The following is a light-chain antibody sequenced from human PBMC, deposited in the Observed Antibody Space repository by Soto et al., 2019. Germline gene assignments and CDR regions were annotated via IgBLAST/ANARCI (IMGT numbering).Light chain of an antibody. CDR3: HQHYSTPWT. Sequence: DSVMSQSQEYLAVSLGERATINCKSSQSVLYVSNNRNYLAWYQKKPGQPPKLLISWASTRESGVPDRFSGSGSGTDFTLTISSLQAEDVAVYYCHQHYSTPWTFGQGAMADIK. J-gene: IGKJ1*01. CDR1: QSVLYVSNNRNY. V-gene: IGKV4-1*01. CDR2: WAS.